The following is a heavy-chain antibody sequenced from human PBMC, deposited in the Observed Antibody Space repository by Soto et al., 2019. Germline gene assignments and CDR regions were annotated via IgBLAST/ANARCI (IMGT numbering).Heavy chain of an antibody. CDR3: AKDRGYCTIGVCYTRGARIYYYGMDV. J-gene: IGHJ6*02. D-gene: IGHD2-8*01. V-gene: IGHV3-30*18. CDR2: ISYDGSNK. CDR1: GFTFSSYG. Sequence: PGGSLRLSCAASGFTFSSYGMHWVRQAPGKGLEWVAVISYDGSNKYYADSVKGRFTISRDNSKNTLYLQMNSLRAEDTAVYYCAKDRGYCTIGVCYTRGARIYYYGMDVWGQGTTVTVSS.